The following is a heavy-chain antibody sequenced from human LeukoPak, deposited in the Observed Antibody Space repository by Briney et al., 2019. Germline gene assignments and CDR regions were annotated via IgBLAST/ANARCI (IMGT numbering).Heavy chain of an antibody. D-gene: IGHD6-19*01. Sequence: GESLKISCKGSGYSFTSYWIGWVRQMPGKGLEWMGIIYPGDSDTGYSPSFQGQVTISADKSISTAYLQWSSLKASDTAMYYCARQRGYSSGWYDFDYWGQGTLVTVSS. CDR3: ARQRGYSSGWYDFDY. CDR2: IYPGDSDT. V-gene: IGHV5-51*01. J-gene: IGHJ4*02. CDR1: GYSFTSYW.